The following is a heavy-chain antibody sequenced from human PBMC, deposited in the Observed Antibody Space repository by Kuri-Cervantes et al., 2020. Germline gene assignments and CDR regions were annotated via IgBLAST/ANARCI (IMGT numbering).Heavy chain of an antibody. Sequence: SCAVSGGSISSSNWWSWVRQPPGKGLEWIGEIYHSGSTNYNPSLKSRVTVSVDKSKNQFSLKLSSVTAADTAVYYCARDDSVANYYYYGVDVWGQGTTVTVSS. CDR2: IYHSGST. V-gene: IGHV4-4*02. D-gene: IGHD6-19*01. CDR3: ARDDSVANYYYYGVDV. CDR1: GGSISSSNW. J-gene: IGHJ6*02.